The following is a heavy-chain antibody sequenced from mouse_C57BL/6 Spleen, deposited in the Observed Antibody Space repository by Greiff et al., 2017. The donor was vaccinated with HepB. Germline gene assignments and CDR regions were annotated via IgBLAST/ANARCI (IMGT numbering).Heavy chain of an antibody. V-gene: IGHV10-1*01. CDR3: VREGIYYYGSSPWYFDV. D-gene: IGHD1-1*01. CDR2: IRSKSNNYAT. Sequence: EVKVVESGGGLVQPKGSLKLSCAASGFSFNTYAMNWVRQAPGKGLEWVARIRSKSNNYATYYADSVKDRFTISRDDSESMLYLQMNNLKTEDTAMYYCVREGIYYYGSSPWYFDVWGTGTTVTVSS. CDR1: GFSFNTYA. J-gene: IGHJ1*03.